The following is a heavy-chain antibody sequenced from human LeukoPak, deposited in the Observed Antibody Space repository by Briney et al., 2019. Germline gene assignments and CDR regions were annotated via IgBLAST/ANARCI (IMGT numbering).Heavy chain of an antibody. CDR1: GFTFSSYA. CDR2: ISGSGGST. CDR3: AKEARISSTSPPFDY. D-gene: IGHD2-2*01. J-gene: IGHJ4*02. V-gene: IGHV3-23*01. Sequence: KAGGSLRLSCAASGFTFSSYAMSWVRQAPGKGLEWVSAISGSGGSTYYADSVKGRFTISRDNSKNTLYLQMNSLRAEDTAVYYCAKEARISSTSPPFDYWGQGTLLTAYS.